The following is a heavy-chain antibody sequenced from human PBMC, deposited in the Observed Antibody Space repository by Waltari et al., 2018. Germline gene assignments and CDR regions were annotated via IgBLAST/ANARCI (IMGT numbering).Heavy chain of an antibody. CDR3: ARAWSTSFDY. J-gene: IGHJ4*02. CDR2: IYYSGST. Sequence: QVQLQESGPGLVKPSETLSLTCTVPGGPISSYYWSWIRQPPGKGLEWIGYIYYSGSTNYNPSLKSRVTISVDTSKNQFSLKLSSVTAADTAVYYCARAWSTSFDYWGQGTLVTVSS. CDR1: GGPISSYY. D-gene: IGHD2-2*01. V-gene: IGHV4-59*01.